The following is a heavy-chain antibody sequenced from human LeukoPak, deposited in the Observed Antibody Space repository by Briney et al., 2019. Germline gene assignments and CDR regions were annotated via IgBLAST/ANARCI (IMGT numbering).Heavy chain of an antibody. CDR3: ARELAV. CDR2: IYSDGTT. J-gene: IGHJ4*02. Sequence: GGSLRLSCAASGFTVSNYYMIWVRQAPGKGLEWVSLIYSDGTTYYADSVKGRFTISRDNSKNTLYLQMNSLRVDDTAVYYCARELAVWGQGTLVTVSS. CDR1: GFTVSNYY. V-gene: IGHV3-53*01.